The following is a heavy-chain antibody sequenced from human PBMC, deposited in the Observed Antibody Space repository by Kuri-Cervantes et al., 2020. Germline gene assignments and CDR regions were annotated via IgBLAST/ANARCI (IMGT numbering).Heavy chain of an antibody. CDR3: ARHFWSGSGWFDP. CDR2: IYHSGST. Sequence: GSLRLSCAVSGGSISSSNWWSWVRQPPGKGLEWIGEIYHSGSTNYNPSLKSRVTISVDKSKNQFSLHLNSVTPDDTAVYYCARHFWSGSGWFDPWGQGTLVTVSS. V-gene: IGHV4-4*02. CDR1: GGSISSSNW. D-gene: IGHD3-3*02. J-gene: IGHJ5*02.